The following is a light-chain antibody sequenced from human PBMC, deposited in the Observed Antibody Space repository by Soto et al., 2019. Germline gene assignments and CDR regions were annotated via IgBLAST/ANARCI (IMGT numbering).Light chain of an antibody. Sequence: EIVLTQSPATLSVSPGERATLSCRASQNVYTNLAWYQQKPGQAPRLLIYGASTRAAGIAARFSGTGSGTQFTLTSSSLQSGDFAVYYCQHYNGWPPYTFGQGTKLESK. J-gene: IGKJ2*01. CDR2: GAS. CDR1: QNVYTN. V-gene: IGKV3-15*01. CDR3: QHYNGWPPYT.